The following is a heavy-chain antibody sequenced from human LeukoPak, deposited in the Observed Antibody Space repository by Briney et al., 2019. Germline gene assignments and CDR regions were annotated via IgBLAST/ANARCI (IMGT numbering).Heavy chain of an antibody. CDR3: AKDRGVAGTMAD. J-gene: IGHJ4*02. Sequence: GGSLRLSCAASGFTFSNYGMHWVRQAPGKGLEWVAVISYDGSEIHYVGSVKGRFTISRDNSKNTVYLQMNSLRGEDTAVYYCAKDRGVAGTMADWGQGTLVTVSS. CDR2: ISYDGSEI. V-gene: IGHV3-30*18. D-gene: IGHD6-19*01. CDR1: GFTFSNYG.